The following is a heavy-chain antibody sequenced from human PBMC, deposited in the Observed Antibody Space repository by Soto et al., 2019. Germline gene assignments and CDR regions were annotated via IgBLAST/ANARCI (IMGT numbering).Heavy chain of an antibody. Sequence: QITLKESGPTLVKPTQTLTLTCTFSGFSLSTSGVGVGWIRQPPGKALEWLALIYWDDDKRYSPSLKSRLTITKDTSKNQVVLTMTNMDPVDTATYYCAHHLQLRYFDWYDINWFDPWGQGTLVTVSS. J-gene: IGHJ5*02. D-gene: IGHD3-9*01. CDR2: IYWDDDK. V-gene: IGHV2-5*02. CDR1: GFSLSTSGVG. CDR3: AHHLQLRYFDWYDINWFDP.